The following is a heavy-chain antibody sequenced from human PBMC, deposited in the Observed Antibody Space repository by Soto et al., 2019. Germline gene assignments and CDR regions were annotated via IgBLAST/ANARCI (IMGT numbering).Heavy chain of an antibody. D-gene: IGHD1-1*01. CDR1: DYTFTCCG. J-gene: IGHJ4*02. Sequence: QVHLEQSGAEVKKPGASVKVACKASDYTFTCCGITWVRQAPGQGLEWMGWISAHNGNTDYTQKLQGRVIVTRDTSTSTAYMELRSLRSDDKAVYYCARGRYGDYWGQGALVTVFS. CDR3: ARGRYGDY. V-gene: IGHV1-18*01. CDR2: ISAHNGNT.